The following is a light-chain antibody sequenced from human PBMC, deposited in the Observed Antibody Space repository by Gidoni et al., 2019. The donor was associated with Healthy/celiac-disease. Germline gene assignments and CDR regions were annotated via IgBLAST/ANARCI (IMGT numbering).Light chain of an antibody. Sequence: DIQMIQSPSSLSASVGDRITLTCRASQCISNYLAWYQQKPGKVPKLLIYAASTLQTGVPSRFSGSGSGTDFTLTISSLQPEDVATYYCQKYNSAPRTFGQGTKVEIK. V-gene: IGKV1-27*01. CDR2: AAS. J-gene: IGKJ1*01. CDR3: QKYNSAPRT. CDR1: QCISNY.